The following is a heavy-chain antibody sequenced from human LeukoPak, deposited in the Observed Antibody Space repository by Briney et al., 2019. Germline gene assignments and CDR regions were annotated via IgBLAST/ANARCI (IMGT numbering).Heavy chain of an antibody. CDR2: ITPIFGTA. Sequence: SVKVSCKASGGTFSSYAISWVRQAPGQGLEWMGGITPIFGTANYAQKFQGRVTITADESTSTAYMELSSLRSEDTAVYYCARVGVGGSYYYYFDYWGQGTLVTVSS. D-gene: IGHD1-26*01. CDR1: GGTFSSYA. V-gene: IGHV1-69*13. CDR3: ARVGVGGSYYYYFDY. J-gene: IGHJ4*02.